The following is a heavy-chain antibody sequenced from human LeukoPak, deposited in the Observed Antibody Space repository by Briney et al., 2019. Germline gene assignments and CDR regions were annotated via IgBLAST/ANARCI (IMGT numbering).Heavy chain of an antibody. V-gene: IGHV1-2*06. Sequence: ASVTVSCKASGYTFTGYYMQWVRQAPGQGLEWMGRINPNSGGTNYAQKFQGRVTITRDTSISTAYMERSRRISDDTAVYYCARATKLVPFDYWGQGTLVTVSS. CDR1: GYTFTGYY. D-gene: IGHD2-2*01. CDR2: INPNSGGT. CDR3: ARATKLVPFDY. J-gene: IGHJ4*02.